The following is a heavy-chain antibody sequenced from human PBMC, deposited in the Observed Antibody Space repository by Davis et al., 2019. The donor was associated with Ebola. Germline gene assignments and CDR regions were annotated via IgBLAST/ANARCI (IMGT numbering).Heavy chain of an antibody. D-gene: IGHD6-19*01. CDR3: ARVSSSGEEDY. Sequence: GGSLRLSCAASGFTFSSYCMHWVRQAPGQGLEWVAVLWYDGSNKYYADSVKGRFTISRDNSKNTLYLQMNSLRAEDTAVYYCARVSSSGEEDYWGQGTLVTVSS. V-gene: IGHV3-33*01. CDR1: GFTFSSYC. J-gene: IGHJ4*02. CDR2: LWYDGSNK.